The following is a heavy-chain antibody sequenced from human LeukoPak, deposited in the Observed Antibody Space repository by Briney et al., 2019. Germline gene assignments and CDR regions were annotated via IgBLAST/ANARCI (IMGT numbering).Heavy chain of an antibody. CDR1: GFTFSSYA. D-gene: IGHD4-17*01. V-gene: IGHV3-30-3*01. CDR3: AKGRDYGDPSYYFDY. CDR2: ISYDGSNK. J-gene: IGHJ4*02. Sequence: PGGSLRLSCAASGFTFSSYAMHWVRQAPGKGLEWVAVISYDGSNKYYADSVKGRFTISRDNSKNTLYLQMNSLRAEDTAVYYCAKGRDYGDPSYYFDYWCQGTLVTVSS.